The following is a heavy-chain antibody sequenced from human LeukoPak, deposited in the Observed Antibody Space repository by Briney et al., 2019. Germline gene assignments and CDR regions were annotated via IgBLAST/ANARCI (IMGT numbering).Heavy chain of an antibody. J-gene: IGHJ4*02. V-gene: IGHV3-23*01. CDR3: ARSRSGSVAGTSDY. D-gene: IGHD6-19*01. CDR1: GFTFSRYA. Sequence: GGSLRLSCAASGFTFSRYAMSWVRQAPGKGLEWVSSVSTDGDTYYTDSVKGRFTFSRYTSMNTLFLQMTSLRAEDTALYYCARSRSGSVAGTSDYWGQGTLVIVSS. CDR2: VSTDGDT.